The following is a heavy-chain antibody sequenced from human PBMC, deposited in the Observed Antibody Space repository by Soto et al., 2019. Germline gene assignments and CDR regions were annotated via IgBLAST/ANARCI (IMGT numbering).Heavy chain of an antibody. Sequence: QLQLQESGPGLVRPSETLSLTCIVSGDSVGRSDAYWVWIRQPPRKGLEWIGSIYKGGTTYYNPSLQSRVTVSVDWSKNQFSLNVKSVTAADTAVYYCARRGLTVVPIWGQGTMVTVSS. CDR3: ARRGLTVVPI. D-gene: IGHD3-22*01. CDR2: IYKGGTT. J-gene: IGHJ3*01. CDR1: GDSVGRSDAY. V-gene: IGHV4-39*01.